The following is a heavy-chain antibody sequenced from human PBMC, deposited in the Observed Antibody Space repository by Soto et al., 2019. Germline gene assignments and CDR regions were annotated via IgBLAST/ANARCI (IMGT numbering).Heavy chain of an antibody. CDR3: ASVPIWCGSSSCYTEGFDS. J-gene: IGHJ4*02. V-gene: IGHV3-23*01. Sequence: EVQLLDSGGGWVQPGGSLRLSCVASGFVFSDYAMSWVRQAPGKGLEWVSAISAGGSDTDYAESVKCRFTVSRVNSTTTLSLQMNTLRAEDTAIYYCASVPIWCGSSSCYTEGFDSWGQGTLVTVSS. D-gene: IGHD2-2*01. CDR1: GFVFSDYA. CDR2: ISAGGSDT.